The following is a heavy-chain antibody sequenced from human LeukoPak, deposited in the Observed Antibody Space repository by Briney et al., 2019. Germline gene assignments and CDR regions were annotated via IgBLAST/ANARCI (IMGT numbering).Heavy chain of an antibody. CDR1: GGSFSGYY. CDR2: INHSGST. V-gene: IGHV4-34*01. D-gene: IGHD2-15*01. CDR3: ARGIAPSWWFDYYYYMDV. J-gene: IGHJ6*03. Sequence: PSGTLSLTCAVYGGSFSGYYWSWIRQPPGKGLEWIGEINHSGSTNYNPSLKSRVTISVDTSKNQFSLKLSSVTAADTAVYYCARGIAPSWWFDYYYYMDVWGKGTTVTVSS.